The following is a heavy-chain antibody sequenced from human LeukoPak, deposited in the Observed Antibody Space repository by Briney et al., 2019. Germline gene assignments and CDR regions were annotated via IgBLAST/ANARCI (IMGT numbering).Heavy chain of an antibody. J-gene: IGHJ4*02. CDR2: IYYSGGT. CDR1: GGSISSYY. CDR3: ARSDQQLVLDY. D-gene: IGHD6-13*01. Sequence: SETLSLTCNVSGGSISSYYWSWIRQPPGKGLEWIGYIYYSGGTNHNPSLKSRVTISVATSKNQFSLKLSSVTAADTAVYYCARSDQQLVLDYWGQGTLVTVSS. V-gene: IGHV4-59*01.